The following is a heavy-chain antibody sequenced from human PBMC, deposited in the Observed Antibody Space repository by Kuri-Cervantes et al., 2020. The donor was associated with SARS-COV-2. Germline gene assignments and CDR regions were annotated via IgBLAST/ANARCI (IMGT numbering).Heavy chain of an antibody. CDR3: TRDLKN. CDR1: GFTFSSYA. CDR2: ISYDGSNK. J-gene: IGHJ4*02. V-gene: IGHV3-30*07. Sequence: GESLKISCAASGFTFSSYAMHWVRQAPGKGLEWVAVISYDGSNKYYADSVKGRFTISRDDSKSIAYLQMNSLKTEDTAVYYCTRDLKNWGQGTLVTVSS.